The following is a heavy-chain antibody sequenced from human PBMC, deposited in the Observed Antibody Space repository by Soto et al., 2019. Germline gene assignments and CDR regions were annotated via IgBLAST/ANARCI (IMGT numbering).Heavy chain of an antibody. CDR1: GFTFSSFW. CDR3: ERGAGGRYYNDY. D-gene: IGHD1-26*01. Sequence: VQLVESGGGLVQPGGSLRLSCAASGFTFSSFWMHWVRQGPGKGLVWLSRINFDGTRTTYADSVKGRFTISRDNAKDTVYLQMNSLRAEDTAVYYCERGAGGRYYNDYWGQGTLVTVSS. V-gene: IGHV3-74*01. CDR2: INFDGTRT. J-gene: IGHJ4*02.